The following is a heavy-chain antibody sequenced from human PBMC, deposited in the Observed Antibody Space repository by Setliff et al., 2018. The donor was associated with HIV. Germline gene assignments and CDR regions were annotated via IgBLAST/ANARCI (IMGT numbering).Heavy chain of an antibody. CDR2: INQDGSEK. V-gene: IGHV3-7*03. D-gene: IGHD1-1*01. J-gene: IGHJ4*02. CDR3: ARDPHWPGSGLFDY. CDR1: GMTFSSYW. Sequence: QPGGSLRLSCAASGMTFSSYWMNWVRQAPGKGLEWVASINQDGSEKYYVDSVKGRFTISRDSAKNSLYLQVNSLRAEDTAVYYCARDPHWPGSGLFDYWGQGTLVTVSS.